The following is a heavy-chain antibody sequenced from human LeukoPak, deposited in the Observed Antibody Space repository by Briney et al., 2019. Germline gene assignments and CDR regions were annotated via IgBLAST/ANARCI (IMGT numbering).Heavy chain of an antibody. D-gene: IGHD6-13*01. CDR3: AQQAAAGTASFDI. CDR2: ISSSSSYI. J-gene: IGHJ3*02. Sequence: GGSLRLSCAASGFTFSSYSMNWVRQAPGKGLEWVSSISSSSSYIYYADSVKGRFTISRDNAKNSLYLQMNSLRAEDTAVYYCAQQAAAGTASFDIWGQGTMVTVFS. V-gene: IGHV3-21*01. CDR1: GFTFSSYS.